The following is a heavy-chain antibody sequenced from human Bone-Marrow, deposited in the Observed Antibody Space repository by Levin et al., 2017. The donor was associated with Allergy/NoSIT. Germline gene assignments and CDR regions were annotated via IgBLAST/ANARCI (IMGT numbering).Heavy chain of an antibody. CDR1: GFSLSTSGMR. D-gene: IGHD2-2*01. V-gene: IGHV2-70*04. J-gene: IGHJ4*02. Sequence: QTLSLTCTFSGFSLSTSGMRVSWIRQPPGKALEWLARIDWDGDNFYSTSLKTRLSISKDTSKNQVVLTLTNMDPVVTATYYCARISSRDCTSTSCHFDYWGQGTLVAVSS. CDR3: ARISSRDCTSTSCHFDY. CDR2: IDWDGDN.